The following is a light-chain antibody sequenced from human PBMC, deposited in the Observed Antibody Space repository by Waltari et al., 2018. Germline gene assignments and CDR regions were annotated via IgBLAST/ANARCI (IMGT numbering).Light chain of an antibody. V-gene: IGLV3-1*01. J-gene: IGLJ2*01. CDR2: QNN. CDR3: QAWHPPSGAV. Sequence: SYAVTHSPSVSVSPGLTATIRCSADNSGAITLSWYQKKSGQPPVLVIFQNNMRPSAIPGLFSGSNSGSTATLTIREAQRLDEADYFCQAWHPPSGAVFGGGTRLTIL. CDR1: NSGAIT.